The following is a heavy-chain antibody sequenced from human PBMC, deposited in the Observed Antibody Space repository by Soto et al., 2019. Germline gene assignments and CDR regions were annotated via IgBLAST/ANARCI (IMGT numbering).Heavy chain of an antibody. Sequence: QEHLVQSGAEVKKPGSSVKVSCRASGGIGSNYAISWVRQAPGQDLEWMGGIVPKFGTANYAQRFKGRVTISVDKSTNSVYMELTSLTSQDTAIYYCAREMASGYSRTWFDPWGQGTLVTVSS. D-gene: IGHD2-15*01. CDR2: IVPKFGTA. V-gene: IGHV1-69*06. J-gene: IGHJ5*02. CDR1: GGIGSNYA. CDR3: AREMASGYSRTWFDP.